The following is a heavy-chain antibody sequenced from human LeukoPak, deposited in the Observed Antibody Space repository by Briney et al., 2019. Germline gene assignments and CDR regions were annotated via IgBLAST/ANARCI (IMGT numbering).Heavy chain of an antibody. CDR2: IYYSGST. CDR1: GGSISSYY. CDR3: ARERIAAAAEDY. D-gene: IGHD6-25*01. J-gene: IGHJ4*02. V-gene: IGHV4-59*01. Sequence: SETLSLTCTVSGGSISSYYWSWIRQPPGKGLEWIGYIYYSGSTNYNPSLKSRVTISVDTSKNQFSLKLSSVTAAATAVYYCARERIAAAAEDYGARGPLAPVSS.